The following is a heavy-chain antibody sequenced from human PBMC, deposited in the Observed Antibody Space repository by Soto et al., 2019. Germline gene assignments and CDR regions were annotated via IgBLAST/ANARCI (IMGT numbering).Heavy chain of an antibody. J-gene: IGHJ3*02. CDR2: IHYTGTT. CDR3: ARPSPDEYRDTVTGNRYDSFAI. CDR1: GGSINNHY. D-gene: IGHD3-9*01. Sequence: QVQLQESGPGLLKPSETLSLTCTVSGGSINNHYWSWIRQPPGKGLEWISYIHYTGTTNCKGSLKIRVTIPLVPSKSHFSLKSTSVTAADTAIYYCARPSPDEYRDTVTGNRYDSFAIWGPGTVVTVSS. V-gene: IGHV4-59*08.